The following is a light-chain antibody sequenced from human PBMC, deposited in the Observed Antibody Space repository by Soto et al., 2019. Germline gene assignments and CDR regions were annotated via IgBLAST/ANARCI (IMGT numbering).Light chain of an antibody. J-gene: IGKJ1*01. CDR2: GAS. CDR1: QSVSSRF. V-gene: IGKV3-20*01. CDR3: QQYGDSRT. Sequence: EIVLTQSPGTLSLSPGERATLSCRASQSVSSRFLAWYQQRPGQAPRLLIYGASSRATGIPDRFSGSGSGTYFTLTISRLEPEDFALYYCQQYGDSRTFGQGTKVEIK.